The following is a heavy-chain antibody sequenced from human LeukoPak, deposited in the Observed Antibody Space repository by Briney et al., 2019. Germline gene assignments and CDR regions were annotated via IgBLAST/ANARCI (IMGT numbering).Heavy chain of an antibody. D-gene: IGHD2-15*01. CDR3: ARGGGIYQIDY. J-gene: IGHJ4*02. CDR2: FGNSGTYT. CDR1: GFTFSSYE. V-gene: IGHV3-48*03. Sequence: GGSLRLSCAASGFTFSSYEMNWVRQAPGKGLEWVSFFGNSGTYTSYADSLKGRFTISRDNAKNSLYLQMNSLRAEDTAVYYCARGGGIYQIDYWGQGILVTVSS.